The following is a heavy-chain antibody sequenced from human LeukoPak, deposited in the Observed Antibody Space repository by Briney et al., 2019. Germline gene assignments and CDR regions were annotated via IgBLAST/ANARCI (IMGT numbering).Heavy chain of an antibody. J-gene: IGHJ5*02. Sequence: SETLSLTCTVSGGSISSSSYYWGWIRQPPGKGLEWIGSIYYSGSTYYNPSLKSRVTISVDTSKNQFSLKLSSVTAADTAVYYCARLQNPSDWFDPWGQGTLVTVSS. CDR2: IYYSGST. V-gene: IGHV4-39*01. D-gene: IGHD1-14*01. CDR3: ARLQNPSDWFDP. CDR1: GGSISSSSYY.